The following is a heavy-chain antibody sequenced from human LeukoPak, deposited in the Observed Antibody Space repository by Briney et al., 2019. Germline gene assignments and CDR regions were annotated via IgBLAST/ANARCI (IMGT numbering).Heavy chain of an antibody. CDR2: FSFNGEST. D-gene: IGHD3-22*01. CDR3: ARDLGQYYDTSDNWFDP. V-gene: IGHV3-23*01. CDR1: GFTFSSYA. J-gene: IGHJ5*02. Sequence: PGGSLRLSCAASGFTFSSYAMTWVRQAPGKGLEWVSSFSFNGESTYYADSAKGRFTISRDNSKNTLYLQMNSLRAEDTAVYYCARDLGQYYDTSDNWFDPWGQGTLVTVSS.